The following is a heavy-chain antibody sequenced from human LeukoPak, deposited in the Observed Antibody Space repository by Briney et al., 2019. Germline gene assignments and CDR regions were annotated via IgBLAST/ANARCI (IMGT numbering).Heavy chain of an antibody. CDR2: ISGSDGST. V-gene: IGHV3-23*01. J-gene: IGHJ4*02. CDR1: GFTFSSYA. Sequence: PGGSLRLSCAASGFTFSSYAMSWVRQAPGKGLEWVSIISGSDGSTYYADSVKGRFTISRDNSKNTLYVQMNSLRAEDTAVYYCARGKNSYGPYLDYWGQGTLVTVSS. CDR3: ARGKNSYGPYLDY. D-gene: IGHD5-18*01.